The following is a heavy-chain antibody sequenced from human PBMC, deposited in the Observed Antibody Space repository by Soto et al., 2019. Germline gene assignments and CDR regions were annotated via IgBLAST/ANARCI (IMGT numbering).Heavy chain of an antibody. CDR2: ISGSGGST. CDR1: GFTFSSYA. J-gene: IGHJ6*02. D-gene: IGHD3-3*01. CDR3: AKDQVGATYYDFWSAEGYYYYGMDV. Sequence: EVQLLESGGGLVQPGGSLRLSCAASGFTFSSYAMSWVRQAPGKGLEWVSAISGSGGSTYYADSGKGRFTIYRDNSKNTLYLQMNSLRAEDTAVYYCAKDQVGATYYDFWSAEGYYYYGMDVWGQGTTVTVSS. V-gene: IGHV3-23*01.